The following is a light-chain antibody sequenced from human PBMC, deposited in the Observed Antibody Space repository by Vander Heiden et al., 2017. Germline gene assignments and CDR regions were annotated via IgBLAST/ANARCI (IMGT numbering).Light chain of an antibody. CDR2: GAP. Sequence: EIVLTPSPGTLSLSQRDRATLSSRASQSVSSSYLDWYQQKPGQPPMLLIYGAPSSAIGITDRVSGSGSGTDFTLTISRLEHEDFAVYYRQQHSSPLTFGGRTKVDIK. V-gene: IGKV3-20*01. CDR3: QQHSSPLT. CDR1: QSVSSSY. J-gene: IGKJ4*01.